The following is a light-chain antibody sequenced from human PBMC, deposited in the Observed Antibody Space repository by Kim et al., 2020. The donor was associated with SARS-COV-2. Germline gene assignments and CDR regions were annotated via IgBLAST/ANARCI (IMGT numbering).Light chain of an antibody. V-gene: IGKV3D-15*01. CDR2: GIS. J-gene: IGKJ4*01. Sequence: EIVMTQSPATLSVSPGKRATLSCRASQSVNSNLAWYQQKPGQAPRLLIYGISSRATGISARFSGSGSGTDFALTITSLQSEDSAVYYCQQYNDWPLTFGGGTKVDIK. CDR1: QSVNSN. CDR3: QQYNDWPLT.